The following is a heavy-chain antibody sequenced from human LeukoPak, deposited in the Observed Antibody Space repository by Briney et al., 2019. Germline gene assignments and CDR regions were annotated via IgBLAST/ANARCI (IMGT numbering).Heavy chain of an antibody. D-gene: IGHD6-13*01. Sequence: SETLSLTCTVSGGSISSSSYYWGWIRQPPGKGLEWIGSIYYSGSTYYNPSLKSRVTISVDTSKNQFSLQLNSVTPEDTAVYYCARDVQLAASGILYYYYMDVWGKGTTVTVSS. CDR1: GGSISSSSYY. J-gene: IGHJ6*03. CDR3: ARDVQLAASGILYYYYMDV. CDR2: IYYSGST. V-gene: IGHV4-39*02.